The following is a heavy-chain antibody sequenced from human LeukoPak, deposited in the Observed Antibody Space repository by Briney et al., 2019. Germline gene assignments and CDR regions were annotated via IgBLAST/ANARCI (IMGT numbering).Heavy chain of an antibody. CDR1: GFPFTTYW. CDR3: AKVSGSGSYYYYYYMDV. CDR2: ISGSGGST. Sequence: EGSLRLSCAASGFPFTTYWMSWVRQAPGKGLEWVSAISGSGGSTYYADSVKGRFTISRDNSKNTLYLQMNSLRAEDTAVYYCAKVSGSGSYYYYYYMDVWGKGTTVTVSS. J-gene: IGHJ6*03. D-gene: IGHD3-10*01. V-gene: IGHV3-23*01.